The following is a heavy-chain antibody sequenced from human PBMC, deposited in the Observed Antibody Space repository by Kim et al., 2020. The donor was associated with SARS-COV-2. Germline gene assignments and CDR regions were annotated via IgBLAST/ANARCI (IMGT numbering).Heavy chain of an antibody. CDR2: VKGDGSSI. Sequence: GGSLRLSCAASGFTFSTYWMHWVRQAPGTGLVWVSRVKGDGSSIIYADSVKGRFTISRDNAKNTLYLQMNSLRAEDTAVYYCARDSDRNGYSRFEGCGQGTLVTVSS. CDR1: GFTFSTYW. V-gene: IGHV3-74*01. CDR3: ARDSDRNGYSRFEG. D-gene: IGHD2-21*01. J-gene: IGHJ4*02.